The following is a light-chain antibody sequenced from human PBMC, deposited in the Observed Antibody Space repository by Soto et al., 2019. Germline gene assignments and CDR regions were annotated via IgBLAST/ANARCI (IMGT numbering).Light chain of an antibody. CDR2: DAS. CDR1: QSVSNY. V-gene: IGKV3-15*01. J-gene: IGKJ3*01. Sequence: EIVLPQYPATLSLSPGERATLSFRASQSVSNYLAWHQQKPGQAPRILMYDASTRATGISARFSGSGSGTEFTLTISSLQSEDFAVYYCQQYGSSLFTFGPGTKVDI. CDR3: QQYGSSLFT.